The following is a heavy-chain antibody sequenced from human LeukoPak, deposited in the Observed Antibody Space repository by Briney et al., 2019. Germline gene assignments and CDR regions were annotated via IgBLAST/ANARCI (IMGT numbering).Heavy chain of an antibody. CDR3: AKDSRDYCSSTSCQIPLND. CDR1: GFTFSSYA. Sequence: PGGSLRLSCAASGFTFSSYAMSWVRQAPGKGLEWVSAISGSGGGTYYADSVKGRFTISRDNSKNTLYLQMNSLRAEDTAVYYCAKDSRDYCSSTSCQIPLNDWGQGTLVTVSS. D-gene: IGHD2-2*01. CDR2: ISGSGGGT. V-gene: IGHV3-23*01. J-gene: IGHJ4*02.